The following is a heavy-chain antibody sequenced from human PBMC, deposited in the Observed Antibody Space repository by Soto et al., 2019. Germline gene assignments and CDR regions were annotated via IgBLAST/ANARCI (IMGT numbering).Heavy chain of an antibody. CDR2: IIPIFGTA. V-gene: IGHV1-69*13. CDR1: GGTFSSYA. D-gene: IGHD3-22*01. CDR3: ASRPYYYDSSAYWFHP. Sequence: SVKVPCKASGGTFSSYAISWVRQAPGQGLEWMGGIIPIFGTANYAQKFQGRVTITADESTSTAYMELSSLRSEDTAVYYCASRPYYYDSSAYWFHPSGAGTILTVYS. J-gene: IGHJ5*02.